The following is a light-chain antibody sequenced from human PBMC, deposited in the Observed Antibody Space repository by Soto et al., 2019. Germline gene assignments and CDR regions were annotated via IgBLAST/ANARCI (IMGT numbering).Light chain of an antibody. CDR2: EVN. Sequence: QSVLTQPPSASGSPGQSVTISCTGTSSDVGGYNYVSWYQQHPGKAPKLMIYEVNKRPSGVPDRFSGSKSGNTASLTVSGLQAEDEADYHCSSHAGSNNLLVFGGGTKLT. J-gene: IGLJ2*01. V-gene: IGLV2-8*01. CDR3: SSHAGSNNLLV. CDR1: SSDVGGYNY.